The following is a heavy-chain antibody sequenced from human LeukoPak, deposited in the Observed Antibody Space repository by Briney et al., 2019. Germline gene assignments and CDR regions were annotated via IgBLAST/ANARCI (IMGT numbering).Heavy chain of an antibody. J-gene: IGHJ4*02. Sequence: GGSLRLSCAASGFTFITYAMSWVRQAPGKGLVWVSRINSVGSSTSYADSVKGRFTISRDNAKNTLYLQMNSLRAEDTAVYYCARERTSGWDAFDFWGQGTLVTVSS. D-gene: IGHD6-25*01. CDR2: INSVGSST. CDR3: ARERTSGWDAFDF. CDR1: GFTFITYA. V-gene: IGHV3-74*01.